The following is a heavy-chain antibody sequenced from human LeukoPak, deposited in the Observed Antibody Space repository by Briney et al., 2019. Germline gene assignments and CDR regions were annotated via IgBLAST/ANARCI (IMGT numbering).Heavy chain of an antibody. J-gene: IGHJ1*01. Sequence: PGRSLRLSCAASGFTFRRYAMNWVRQAPGKGLVWVSSIKSDGRTNYADSVKGRFTISRDNAKNTVSLQMNSLRAEDTGVYYCARAPSEIGGYYPEYFRHWGQGTLVIVSS. CDR3: ARAPSEIGGYYPEYFRH. D-gene: IGHD3-22*01. V-gene: IGHV3-74*01. CDR1: GFTFRRYA. CDR2: IKSDGRT.